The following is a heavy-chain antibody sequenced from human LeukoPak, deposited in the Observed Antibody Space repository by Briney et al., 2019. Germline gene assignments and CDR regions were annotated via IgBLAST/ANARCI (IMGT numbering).Heavy chain of an antibody. Sequence: SVKVSCKASGGTFSSYTISWVRQAPGQGLEWMGRIIPILGIADYAQKFQGRVTITADKSTSTAYMELSSLRSEDTAVYYCARALGPDNDAFDIWGQGTMVTVSS. CDR3: ARALGPDNDAFDI. V-gene: IGHV1-69*02. CDR1: GGTFSSYT. D-gene: IGHD1-14*01. CDR2: IIPILGIA. J-gene: IGHJ3*02.